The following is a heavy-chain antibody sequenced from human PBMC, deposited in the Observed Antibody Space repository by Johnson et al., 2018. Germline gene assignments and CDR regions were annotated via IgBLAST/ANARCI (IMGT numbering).Heavy chain of an antibody. D-gene: IGHD6-13*01. CDR2: IGTAGDT. Sequence: VQLVQSGGGLVQPGGSLRLSCAASGFTFSRYDMHWVRQATGKGLEWVSGIGTAGDTYYLGSVKGRFTISRENVKTSLYLQMNSLSAGDTAVYYCAGGAGNYGRDFGGQGTTVTVSS. CDR3: AGGAGNYGRDF. J-gene: IGHJ6*02. CDR1: GFTFSRYD. V-gene: IGHV3-13*01.